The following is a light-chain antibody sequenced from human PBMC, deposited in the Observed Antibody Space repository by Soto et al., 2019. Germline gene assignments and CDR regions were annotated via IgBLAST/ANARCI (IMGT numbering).Light chain of an antibody. CDR1: SSNIGAGYD. CDR2: VST. J-gene: IGLJ3*02. CDR3: QSYDSRLSSWV. V-gene: IGLV1-40*01. Sequence: QSLLTQPPSVSGAPGLRVTISCTGNSSNIGAGYDVHWYQHLPGTAPKLVIYVSTNRPSGVPDRFSGSKSGTSASLAITGLQAEDEADYYCQSYDSRLSSWVFGGGTKLTVL.